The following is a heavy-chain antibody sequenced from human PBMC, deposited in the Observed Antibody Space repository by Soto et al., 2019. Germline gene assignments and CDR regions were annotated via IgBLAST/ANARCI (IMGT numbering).Heavy chain of an antibody. CDR1: GFNFSDHY. CDR3: ARHTSGWHYYDY. Sequence: QVQLVESGGALVKPGGSLRLSCAASGFNFSDHYMKWIRQAPGKGLEWVSYISGSSRYTNFADSVKGRFTISRDNAKNSLYLQMNSLRAEDTAVYYCARHTSGWHYYDYWGQGTPVTVSS. CDR2: ISGSSRYT. D-gene: IGHD6-19*01. V-gene: IGHV3-11*06. J-gene: IGHJ4*02.